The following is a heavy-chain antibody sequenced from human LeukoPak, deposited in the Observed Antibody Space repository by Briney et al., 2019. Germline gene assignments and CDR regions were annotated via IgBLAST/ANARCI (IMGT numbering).Heavy chain of an antibody. Sequence: GGSLRLSCAASGFISISYTMNWVRQAPGKGLEWVSYISSSSSTIYYADSVKGRFTISRDNAKNSLYLQMNSLRAADTAVYYCARNYGSGSYYNEGDAFDIWGQGTMVTVSS. D-gene: IGHD3-10*01. CDR2: ISSSSSTI. CDR3: ARNYGSGSYYNEGDAFDI. V-gene: IGHV3-48*01. J-gene: IGHJ3*02. CDR1: GFISISYT.